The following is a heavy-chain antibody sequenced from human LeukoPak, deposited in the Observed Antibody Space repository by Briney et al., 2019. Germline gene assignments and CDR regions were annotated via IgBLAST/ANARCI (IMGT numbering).Heavy chain of an antibody. Sequence: GGSLRLSCAASGFTFSSYAMSWVRQAPGKGLEWVSAISGSGGSTYYADSVKGRFTISRDNSKNTLYLQMNSLRAEDTAVYYCARDAIPYYDFWSGYYQYYYYYGMDVWGQGTTVTVSS. D-gene: IGHD3-3*01. V-gene: IGHV3-23*01. CDR1: GFTFSSYA. CDR3: ARDAIPYYDFWSGYYQYYYYYGMDV. CDR2: ISGSGGST. J-gene: IGHJ6*02.